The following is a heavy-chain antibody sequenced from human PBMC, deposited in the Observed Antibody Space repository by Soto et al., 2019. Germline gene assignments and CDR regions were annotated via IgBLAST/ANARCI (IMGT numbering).Heavy chain of an antibody. CDR3: ARDKDLQPTVWGF. D-gene: IGHD3-16*01. J-gene: IGHJ4*02. CDR2: VYYSGAT. V-gene: IGHV4-31*03. CDR1: GDSMATGGHY. Sequence: PSETLSLTCTVSGDSMATGGHYYNWIRQVPGKGLEWIGYVYYSGATHYTPSLRARATISRDTSKNQFSPRLISVTAADTALYYCARDKDLQPTVWGFWGQGIQVTVS.